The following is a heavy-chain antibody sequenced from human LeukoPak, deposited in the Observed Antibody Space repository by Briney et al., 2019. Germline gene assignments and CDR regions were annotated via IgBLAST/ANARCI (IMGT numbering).Heavy chain of an antibody. Sequence: ASVKVSCKVSGYTLTELSMHWVRQAPGKGLEWMGGFDPEDGETIYAQKFQGRVTMTEDTSTDTAYMELSSLRSEDTAVYYCARGAMGDLSVKWLVPVGYWGQGTLVTVSS. CDR2: FDPEDGET. J-gene: IGHJ4*02. CDR3: ARGAMGDLSVKWLVPVGY. V-gene: IGHV1-24*01. D-gene: IGHD6-19*01. CDR1: GYTLTELS.